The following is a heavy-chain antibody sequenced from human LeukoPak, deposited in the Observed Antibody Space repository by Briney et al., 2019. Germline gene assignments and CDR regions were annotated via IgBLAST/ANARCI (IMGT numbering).Heavy chain of an antibody. J-gene: IGHJ4*02. D-gene: IGHD3-22*01. V-gene: IGHV3-66*02. CDR2: IYSDGTT. Sequence: GGSLRLSCAASGFTVSSNYMSWVRQAPGKGLEWVSIIYSDGTTYYADSVKGRFTISRDNSKNTLYLQMNSLRAEDTAVYYCAREVAMGRGYSLDYWGQGTLVTVSS. CDR3: AREVAMGRGYSLDY. CDR1: GFTVSSNY.